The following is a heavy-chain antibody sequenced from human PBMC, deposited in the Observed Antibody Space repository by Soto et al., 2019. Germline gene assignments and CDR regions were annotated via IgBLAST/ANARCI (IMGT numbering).Heavy chain of an antibody. CDR3: ARVPRFDYYYMDV. D-gene: IGHD3-3*01. V-gene: IGHV3-74*01. Sequence: LRLSCAASGFMFSSYWMHWVRQAPGKGLVWVSRINSDGSSTTYADSVKGRFTISRDNAKNTLYLQMNSLRAEDTAVYYCARVPRFDYYYMDVWGKGTTVTVSS. J-gene: IGHJ6*03. CDR2: INSDGSST. CDR1: GFMFSSYW.